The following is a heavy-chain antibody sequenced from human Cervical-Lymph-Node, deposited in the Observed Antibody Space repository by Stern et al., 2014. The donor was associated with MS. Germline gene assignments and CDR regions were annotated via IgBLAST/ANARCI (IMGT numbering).Heavy chain of an antibody. J-gene: IGHJ6*02. V-gene: IGHV1-69*01. D-gene: IGHD4-17*01. CDR3: ARDYGDYVGYYYGMDV. CDR2: IIPIFGTA. CDR1: GGTFSSYA. Sequence: VQLVESGAEVKKPGSSVKVSCKASGGTFSSYAISWVRQAPGQGLEWLGGIIPIFGTANYAQKFQGRVTITADESTSTAYMELSSLRSEDTAVYYCARDYGDYVGYYYGMDVWGQGTTVTVSS.